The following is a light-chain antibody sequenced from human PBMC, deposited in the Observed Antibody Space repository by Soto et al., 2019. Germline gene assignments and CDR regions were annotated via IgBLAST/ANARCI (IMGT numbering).Light chain of an antibody. CDR1: QSVFSS. V-gene: IGKV3-15*01. CDR3: QQRYSTPRT. CDR2: GAA. Sequence: EIVMTQSPDTLSVSPGERATLSCRASQSVFSSLAWYQQKPGQAPRLVIYGAATRATGIPARFSGSVSGTDGTITISSLKPEDGATYYCQQRYSTPRTFGQGTRLEIK. J-gene: IGKJ5*01.